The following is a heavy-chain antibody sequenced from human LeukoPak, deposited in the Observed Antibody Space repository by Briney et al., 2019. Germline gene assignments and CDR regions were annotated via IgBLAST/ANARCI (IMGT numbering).Heavy chain of an antibody. Sequence: GRSLRLTCAASGFTFSSYGMHCVRQAPGEGLEWVAVIWYDGSNKYYADSVKGRFTISRDNSKTPLYLQMNSLRAEDTAVYYCARDHSSGYYLRYYFDYWGQGTLVTVSS. D-gene: IGHD3-22*01. J-gene: IGHJ4*02. V-gene: IGHV3-33*01. CDR1: GFTFSSYG. CDR2: IWYDGSNK. CDR3: ARDHSSGYYLRYYFDY.